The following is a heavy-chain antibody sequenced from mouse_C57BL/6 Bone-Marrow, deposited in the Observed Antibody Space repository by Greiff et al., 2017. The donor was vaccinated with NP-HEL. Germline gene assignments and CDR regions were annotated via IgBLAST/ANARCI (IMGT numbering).Heavy chain of an antibody. D-gene: IGHD2-3*01. CDR1: GFNIKDDY. CDR3: ARGWLLRFAY. CDR2: IDPENGDT. J-gene: IGHJ3*01. Sequence: EVKLQESGAELVRPGASVKLSCTASGFNIKDDYMHWVKQRPEQGLEWIGWIDPENGDTKYAPKFQGKATITADTSSNTAYLQLSSLTSEDTAIYYCARGWLLRFAYWGQGTLVTVSA. V-gene: IGHV14-4*01.